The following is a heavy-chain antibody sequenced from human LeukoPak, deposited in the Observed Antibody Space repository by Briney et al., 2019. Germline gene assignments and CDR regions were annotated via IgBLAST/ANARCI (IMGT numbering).Heavy chain of an antibody. V-gene: IGHV1-3*01. Sequence: ASVKVSCKASGYTFTSYAMHWVRQAPGQRLEWMGWINAGNGNTKYSQKFQGRVTITRDTSASTAYMELSSLRSEDTAVYYCARVRSSGYGSGSPLDYWGQGTLVTVSS. CDR1: GYTFTSYA. CDR3: ARVRSSGYGSGSPLDY. J-gene: IGHJ4*02. CDR2: INAGNGNT. D-gene: IGHD3-10*01.